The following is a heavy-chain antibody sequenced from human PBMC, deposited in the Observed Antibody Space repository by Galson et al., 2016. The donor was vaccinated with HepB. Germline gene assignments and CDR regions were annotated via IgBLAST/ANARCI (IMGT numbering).Heavy chain of an antibody. V-gene: IGHV3-30*03. CDR2: ISYDGTNI. J-gene: IGHJ4*02. CDR3: ARERRRALDY. Sequence: SLRLSCAASGFTFSHYGMHWVRQAPGKGLDWVAVISYDGTNIWYADSVKGRFTISRDDSKNTLYLQMNSLGADDTAVYYCARERRRALDYWGQGTLVTVSS. CDR1: GFTFSHYG.